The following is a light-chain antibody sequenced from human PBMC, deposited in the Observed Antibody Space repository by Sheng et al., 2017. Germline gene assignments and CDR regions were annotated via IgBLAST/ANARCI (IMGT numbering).Light chain of an antibody. CDR1: QGISSR. V-gene: IGKV1-9*01. CDR2: AAS. J-gene: IGKJ4*01. Sequence: IQLTQSPSSLSASVGDRVTITCRASQGISSRLAWYQQKPGNAPNLLIYAASTLKSGVPSRFSGSGSGTDFTLTISNLQPEDFATYYCQQLDSYPRSFGGGTKVEI. CDR3: QQLDSYPRS.